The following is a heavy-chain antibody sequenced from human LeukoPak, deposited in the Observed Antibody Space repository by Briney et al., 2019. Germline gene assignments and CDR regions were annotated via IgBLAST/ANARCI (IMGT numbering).Heavy chain of an antibody. Sequence: VXGISGSGDSSYYADSVKGRFTISRDNSGNTLYLQMNSLRAEDTAVYYCAKDLYGFYAMDVWGQGTTVTVSS. CDR2: ISGSGDSS. CDR3: AKDLYGFYAMDV. V-gene: IGHV3-23*01. J-gene: IGHJ6*02. D-gene: IGHD4-17*01.